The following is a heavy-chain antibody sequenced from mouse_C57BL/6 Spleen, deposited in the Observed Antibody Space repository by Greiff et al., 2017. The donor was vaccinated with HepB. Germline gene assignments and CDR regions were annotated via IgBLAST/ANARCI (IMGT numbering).Heavy chain of an antibody. CDR1: GFTFSDYY. CDR2: ISNGGGSN. Sequence: EVQRVESGGGLVQPGGSLKLSCAASGFTFSDYYMYWVRQTPEKRLEWVAYISNGGGSNYYPDTVKGRFTISRDNAKNTLYLQMSRLKSEDTAMYYCARGGSYAMDYWGQGTSVTVSS. CDR3: ARGGSYAMDY. V-gene: IGHV5-12*01. J-gene: IGHJ4*01.